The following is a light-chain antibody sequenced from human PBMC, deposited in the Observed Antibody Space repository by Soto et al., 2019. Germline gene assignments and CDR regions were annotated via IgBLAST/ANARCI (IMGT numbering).Light chain of an antibody. CDR3: QQYGSSPIT. V-gene: IGKV3-20*01. CDR2: GAS. J-gene: IGKJ5*01. Sequence: ELVMTQSPATLSVSPGDRATLSCRASQSVSSYLAWYQQKPGQAPRLLIHGASSRATGIPDRISGSGSGTDFTLTTSRLEPEDFAVYYCQQYGSSPITFGQGTRLEIK. CDR1: QSVSSY.